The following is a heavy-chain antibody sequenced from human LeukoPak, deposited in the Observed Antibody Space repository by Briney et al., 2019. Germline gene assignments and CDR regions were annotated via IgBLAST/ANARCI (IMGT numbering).Heavy chain of an antibody. Sequence: PSETLSLTCTVSGGSISSSSYYWGWIRQPPGKGLEWIGSTYYSGSTYYNPSLKSRVTISVDTSKNQFSLKLSSVTAADTAVYYCARWGNYYDSSGYIDYWGQGTLVTVSS. D-gene: IGHD3-22*01. J-gene: IGHJ4*02. CDR1: GGSISSSSYY. CDR2: TYYSGST. V-gene: IGHV4-39*01. CDR3: ARWGNYYDSSGYIDY.